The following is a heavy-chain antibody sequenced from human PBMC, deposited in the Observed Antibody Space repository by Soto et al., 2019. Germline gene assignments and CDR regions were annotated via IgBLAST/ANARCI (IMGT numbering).Heavy chain of an antibody. CDR3: ATGSSNVFIIPYGMDV. D-gene: IGHD3-16*01. CDR1: GGSVSSGSYY. CDR2: IYYSGST. Sequence: PSETLSLTCTVSGGSVSSGSYYWSWIRQPPGKGLEWIGYIYYSGSTNYNPSLKSRVTISVDTSKNQFSLKLSSVTAADTAVYYCATGSSNVFIIPYGMDVCGQGPTVTVYS. J-gene: IGHJ6*02. V-gene: IGHV4-61*01.